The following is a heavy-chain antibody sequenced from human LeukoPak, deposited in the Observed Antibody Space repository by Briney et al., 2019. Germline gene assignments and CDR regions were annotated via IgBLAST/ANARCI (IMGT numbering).Heavy chain of an antibody. D-gene: IGHD3-10*01. CDR1: GFTFSRYG. CDR2: ISGSGGST. J-gene: IGHJ4*02. V-gene: IGHV3-23*01. Sequence: GGSLRLSCAASGFTFSRYGMSWVRQAPGKGLEWVSAISGSGGSTYYADSVKGRFTISSDNSKNTLYLQMNSLRAEDTAVYYCARERRSGSYYEFYFDYWGQGTLVTVSS. CDR3: ARERRSGSYYEFYFDY.